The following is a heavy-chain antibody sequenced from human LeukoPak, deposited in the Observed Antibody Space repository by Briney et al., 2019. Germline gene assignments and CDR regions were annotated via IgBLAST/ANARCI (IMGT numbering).Heavy chain of an antibody. CDR1: GYTFTTFD. V-gene: IGHV1-8*02. Sequence: ASVKVSCKASGYTFTTFDINWVRQATGQGLEWVGWMNPNSGNTGYAQKFQGRVTMTRNTSISTAYMELGSLRSEDTAVYYCARGLLAFMRSDYSNYWDNWFDPWGQGTLVTVSS. D-gene: IGHD4-11*01. CDR3: ARGLLAFMRSDYSNYWDNWFDP. CDR2: MNPNSGNT. J-gene: IGHJ5*02.